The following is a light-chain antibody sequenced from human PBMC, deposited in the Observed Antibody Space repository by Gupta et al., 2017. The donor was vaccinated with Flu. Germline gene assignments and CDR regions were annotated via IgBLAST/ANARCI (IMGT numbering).Light chain of an antibody. V-gene: IGKV4-1*01. CDR2: WAS. CDR1: QSVLYSSKNKNY. CDR3: LQDERNPPT. J-gene: IGKJ4*01. Sequence: DIVMTESPDCLAVSLGERATINCKSSQSVLYSSKNKNYLAWYQQKPGQPPKVPIYWASTPYARLPDTSRGCRYGTALTLTMSSLKAEDVAVYYCLQDERNPPTFGGGTKVEIK.